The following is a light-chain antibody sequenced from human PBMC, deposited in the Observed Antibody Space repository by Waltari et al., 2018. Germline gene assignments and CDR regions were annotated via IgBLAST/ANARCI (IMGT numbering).Light chain of an antibody. CDR1: PEISNY. V-gene: IGKV1-33*01. Sequence: DIQMTQSPSSLSASVGDSVTITCQASPEISNYLNWYQQKPGKAPKLLIYDASNLETGVPSRFSGSGSGTDFSFTISSLQPEDIATYYCQQFDNLVYTFGQGTKLEIK. CDR2: DAS. J-gene: IGKJ2*01. CDR3: QQFDNLVYT.